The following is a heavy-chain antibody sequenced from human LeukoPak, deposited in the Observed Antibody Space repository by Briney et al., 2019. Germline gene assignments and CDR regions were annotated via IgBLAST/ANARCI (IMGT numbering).Heavy chain of an antibody. J-gene: IGHJ6*03. Sequence: PGGSLRLSCAASGFTFSSYGMHWVRQAPGKGLEWVAVIWFDGSNKYCADSVKGRFTISRDNSKNTLDLQMNSLRAEDTAVYYCARDGGYCSRTSCHASRMDVWGKGTTVTVSS. CDR3: ARDGGYCSRTSCHASRMDV. V-gene: IGHV3-33*01. D-gene: IGHD2-2*03. CDR1: GFTFSSYG. CDR2: IWFDGSNK.